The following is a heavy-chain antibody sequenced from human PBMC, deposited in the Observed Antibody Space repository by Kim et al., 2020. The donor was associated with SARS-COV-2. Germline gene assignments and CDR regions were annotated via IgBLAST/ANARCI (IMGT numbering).Heavy chain of an antibody. J-gene: IGHJ4*02. Sequence: GRFTIYRDNSKKTVYLQLNSLRAEDTAVYYCARDGNYYDSPGYYYGYYFDYWGQGTLVTVSS. D-gene: IGHD3-22*01. CDR3: ARDGNYYDSPGYYYGYYFDY. V-gene: IGHV3-30*01.